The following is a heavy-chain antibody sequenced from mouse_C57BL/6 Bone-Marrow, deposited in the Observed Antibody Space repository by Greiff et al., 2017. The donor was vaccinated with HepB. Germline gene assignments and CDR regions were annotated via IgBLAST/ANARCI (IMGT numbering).Heavy chain of an antibody. CDR1: GFSFNTYA. V-gene: IGHV10-1*01. J-gene: IGHJ3*01. CDR3: VRQGGTGTWFAY. D-gene: IGHD4-1*01. Sequence: EVHLVESGGGLVQPKGSLKLSCAASGFSFNTYAMNWVRQAPGKGLEWVARIRSKSNNYATYYADSVKDRFTISRDDSESMLYLQMNNLKTEDTAMYYCVRQGGTGTWFAYWGQGTLVTVSA. CDR2: IRSKSNNYAT.